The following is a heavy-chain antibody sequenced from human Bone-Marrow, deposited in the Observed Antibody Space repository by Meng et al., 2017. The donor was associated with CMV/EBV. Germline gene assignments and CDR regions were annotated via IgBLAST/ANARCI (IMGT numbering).Heavy chain of an antibody. J-gene: IGHJ4*02. D-gene: IGHD1-26*01. CDR2: ISYDGSNK. CDR1: GFTFSSYA. Sequence: GGSLRLSCAASGFTFSSYAMHWVRQAPGKGLEWVAVISYDGSNKYYADSVKGRFTISRDNSKNTLYLQMNSLRAEDTAVYYCARGGSSGSFFFDYWGQGTLVTASS. CDR3: ARGGSSGSFFFDY. V-gene: IGHV3-30*04.